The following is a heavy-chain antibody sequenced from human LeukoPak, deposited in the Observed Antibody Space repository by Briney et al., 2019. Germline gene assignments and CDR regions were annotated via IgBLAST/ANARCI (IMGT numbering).Heavy chain of an antibody. CDR2: LSHNVAIK. V-gene: IGHV3-30*18. CDR3: AKGHGSTWAIIDH. CDR1: GFSFSSYG. D-gene: IGHD6-13*01. J-gene: IGHJ4*02. Sequence: GGSLTLSCAVSGFSFSSYGVHWVRQAPGKGLEWVGTLSHNVAIKYYPDSVRGRFTISRDNSKNTLYLQMNSLRLEDTAVYYCAKGHGSTWAIIDHWGQETLVTVSS.